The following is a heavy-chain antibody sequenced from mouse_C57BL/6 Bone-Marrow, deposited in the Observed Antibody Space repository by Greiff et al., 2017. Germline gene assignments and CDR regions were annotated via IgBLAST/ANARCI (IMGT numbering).Heavy chain of an antibody. Sequence: DVPLVESGGGLVKPGGSLKLSCAASGFTFSSYTMSWVRQTPEKRLQWVAAISGGGGNTYYPDSVKGRFTISRDNDKNILYLQMSSLRSEDTALYYCSRQVTTVLATKYFDVWGTGTTVTVSS. J-gene: IGHJ1*03. V-gene: IGHV5-9*01. CDR2: ISGGGGNT. D-gene: IGHD1-1*01. CDR1: GFTFSSYT. CDR3: SRQVTTVLATKYFDV.